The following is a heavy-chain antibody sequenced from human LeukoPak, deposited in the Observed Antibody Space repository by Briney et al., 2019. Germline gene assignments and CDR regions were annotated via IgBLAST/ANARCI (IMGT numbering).Heavy chain of an antibody. J-gene: IGHJ5*02. Sequence: SETLSLTCTVSGGSISIYYWSWIRQPPGKGLEWIGYIYYSGSTNYNPSLKSRVTISVDTSKNQFSLKLSSVTAADTAVYYCARGPPGYDFWSGYYNWFDPWGQGTLVTVSS. CDR2: IYYSGST. V-gene: IGHV4-59*01. CDR1: GGSISIYY. CDR3: ARGPPGYDFWSGYYNWFDP. D-gene: IGHD3-3*01.